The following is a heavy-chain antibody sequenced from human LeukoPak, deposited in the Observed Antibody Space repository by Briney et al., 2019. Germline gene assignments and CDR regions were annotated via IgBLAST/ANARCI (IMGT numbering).Heavy chain of an antibody. V-gene: IGHV4-59*01. J-gene: IGHJ5*02. CDR1: GGSISSYH. CDR2: IYYSGST. D-gene: IGHD6-13*01. CDR3: AREGSSWYENWFDP. Sequence: PSETLSLTCTVSGGSISSYHWSWIRQPPGKGLEWIGYIYYSGSTNYNPSLKSRVTISVDTSKNQSSLKMTSVTAADTAVYYCAREGSSWYENWFDPWGQGTLVIVSS.